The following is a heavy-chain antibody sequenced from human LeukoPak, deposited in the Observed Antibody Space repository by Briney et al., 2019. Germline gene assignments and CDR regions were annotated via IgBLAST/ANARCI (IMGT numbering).Heavy chain of an antibody. CDR1: GGSFSGYY. J-gene: IGHJ5*02. CDR3: ARAPGYSSSWYL. V-gene: IGHV4-34*01. Sequence: SETLSLTCGVYGGSFSGYYWSWIRQPPGKGLEWIGEINHSGSTNYNPSLKSRVTISVDTSKNQFSLKLSSVTAADTAVYYCARAPGYSSSWYLWGQGTLVTVSS. D-gene: IGHD6-13*01. CDR2: INHSGST.